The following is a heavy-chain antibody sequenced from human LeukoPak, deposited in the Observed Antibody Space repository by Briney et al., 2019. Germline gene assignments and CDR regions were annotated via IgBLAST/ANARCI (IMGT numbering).Heavy chain of an antibody. CDR2: MYYSGST. CDR3: ARGCSGGSCFDP. Sequence: SETLSLTCTVSGGSISSYYWSWIRQPPGKGLEWIGYMYYSGSTNYNPSLKSRVTISVDTSKNQFSLKLSSATAADTAVYYCARGCSGGSCFDPWGQGALVTVSS. D-gene: IGHD2-15*01. V-gene: IGHV4-59*01. J-gene: IGHJ5*02. CDR1: GGSISSYY.